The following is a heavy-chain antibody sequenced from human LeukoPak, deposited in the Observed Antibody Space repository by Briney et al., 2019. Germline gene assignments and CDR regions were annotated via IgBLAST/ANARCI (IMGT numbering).Heavy chain of an antibody. V-gene: IGHV4-39*07. J-gene: IGHJ6*03. Sequence: SETLSLTCTVSGGSISSSSYYWGWIRQPPGKGLEWIGSIYYSGSTYYNPSLKSRVTISVDTSKNQFSLKLSSVAAADTAVYYCARSITGTTLDYYYYYMDVWGKGTTVTVSS. CDR3: ARSITGTTLDYYYYYMDV. CDR1: GGSISSSSYY. CDR2: IYYSGST. D-gene: IGHD1-7*01.